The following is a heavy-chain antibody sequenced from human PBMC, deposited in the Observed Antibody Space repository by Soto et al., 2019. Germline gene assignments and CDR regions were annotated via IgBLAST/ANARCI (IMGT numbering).Heavy chain of an antibody. CDR2: IYYSGST. CDR1: GGSISSSSYY. J-gene: IGHJ4*02. V-gene: IGHV4-39*01. D-gene: IGHD1-26*01. CDR3: ARHSGSYSGFDY. Sequence: QLQLQESGPGLVKPSETLSLTCTVSGGSISSSSYYWGWIRQPPGKGLEWNGSIYYSGSTYYNPSLKSRVSIPVDTSKNQFSLKLESVTAADTAVYYCARHSGSYSGFDYWGQGTLVTVSS.